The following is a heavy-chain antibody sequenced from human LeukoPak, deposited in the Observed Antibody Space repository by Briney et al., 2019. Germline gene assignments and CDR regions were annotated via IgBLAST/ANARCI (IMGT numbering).Heavy chain of an antibody. D-gene: IGHD3-22*01. J-gene: IGHJ1*01. Sequence: GGSLRLSCAASGFTFSDYYMSWIRQAPGKGLEWVSYISSSSSYTNYADSVKGRFTISRDNAKNSLYLQMNSLRAEDTAVYYCARGVYYDSSGYLHWGQGTLVTVSS. CDR2: ISSSSSYT. CDR1: GFTFSDYY. CDR3: ARGVYYDSSGYLH. V-gene: IGHV3-11*05.